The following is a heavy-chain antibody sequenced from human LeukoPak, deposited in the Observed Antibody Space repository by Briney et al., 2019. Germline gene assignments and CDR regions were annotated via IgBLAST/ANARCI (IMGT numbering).Heavy chain of an antibody. CDR2: ISTYNGNT. J-gene: IGHJ3*02. CDR1: GYSFSDYG. CDR3: ARDLYSGHEGNAFDI. Sequence: ASVKVSFKASGYSFSDYGISWVRQAPGQGLEWMGWISTYNGNTNYAQNLQGRVAMTTDTSTSTAYMELRSLRSDDTAVYYCARDLYSGHEGNAFDIWGQGTMVTVSS. D-gene: IGHD5-12*01. V-gene: IGHV1-18*01.